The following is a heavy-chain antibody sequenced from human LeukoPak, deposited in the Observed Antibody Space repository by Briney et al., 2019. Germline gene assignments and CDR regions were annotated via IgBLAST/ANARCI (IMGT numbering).Heavy chain of an antibody. Sequence: ASVKVSCKASGYTFTSYGFSWVRQAPGQGLEWMGWISAYNGNTNYAQKLQGRVTMTTDTSTSTAYMELRSLRSDDTAVYYCARVDILIGYASFGMDVWGQGTTVTVSS. D-gene: IGHD3-9*01. CDR1: GYTFTSYG. V-gene: IGHV1-18*01. CDR3: ARVDILIGYASFGMDV. CDR2: ISAYNGNT. J-gene: IGHJ6*02.